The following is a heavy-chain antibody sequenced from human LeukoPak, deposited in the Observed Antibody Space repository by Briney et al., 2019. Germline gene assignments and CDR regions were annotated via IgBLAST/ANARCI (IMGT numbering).Heavy chain of an antibody. Sequence: SETLSLTCTASGGSISSYYWSWIRQPPGKGLEWIGYIYYSGSTNYNPSLKSRVTISVDTSKNQFSLKLSSVTAADTAVYYCASGPRYYDFDYWGQGTLVTVSS. D-gene: IGHD3-3*01. CDR1: GGSISSYY. CDR2: IYYSGST. CDR3: ASGPRYYDFDY. V-gene: IGHV4-59*01. J-gene: IGHJ4*02.